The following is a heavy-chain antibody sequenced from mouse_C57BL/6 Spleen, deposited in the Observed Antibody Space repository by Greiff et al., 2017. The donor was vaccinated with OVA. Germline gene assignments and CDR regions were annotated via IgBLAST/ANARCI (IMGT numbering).Heavy chain of an antibody. V-gene: IGHV1-76*01. Sequence: QVQLQQSGAELVRPGASVKLSCKASGYTFTDYYINWVKQRPGQGLEWIARIYPGSGNTYYNEKFKGKATLTAEKSSSTAYMQLSSLTSEDSAVYFCARSGTTAPLGGYFDVWGTGTTVTVSS. CDR2: IYPGSGNT. CDR1: GYTFTDYY. CDR3: ARSGTTAPLGGYFDV. J-gene: IGHJ1*03. D-gene: IGHD1-2*01.